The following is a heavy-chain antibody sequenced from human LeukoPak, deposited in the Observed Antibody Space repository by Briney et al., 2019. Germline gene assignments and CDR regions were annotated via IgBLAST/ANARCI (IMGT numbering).Heavy chain of an antibody. J-gene: IGHJ3*02. Sequence: PGGSLRLSCAASGFTLDDYAMHWVRQAPGKGLEWVSLISGDGGSTYYADSVKGRFTISRDNSKNSLYLQMNSLRTEDTALYYCAKDNSGWYTGAFDIWGQRTMVTVSS. V-gene: IGHV3-43*02. D-gene: IGHD6-19*01. CDR1: GFTLDDYA. CDR3: AKDNSGWYTGAFDI. CDR2: ISGDGGST.